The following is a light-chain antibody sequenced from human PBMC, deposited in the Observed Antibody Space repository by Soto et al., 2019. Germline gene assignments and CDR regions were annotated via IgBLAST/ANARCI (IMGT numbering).Light chain of an antibody. Sequence: EIVMTQSPATLSVSPEESATLSCRASQSVSSKLAWYQQKPGQAPRLLIYDASTRATGIPARFSGSGSGTEFTLTISSRQSEDFADYYCQHYNNWPPYTFGQGTKLEIK. CDR3: QHYNNWPPYT. CDR1: QSVSSK. V-gene: IGKV3D-15*01. CDR2: DAS. J-gene: IGKJ2*01.